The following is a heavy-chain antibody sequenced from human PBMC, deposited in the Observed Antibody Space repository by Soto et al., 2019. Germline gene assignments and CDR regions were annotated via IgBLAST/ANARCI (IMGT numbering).Heavy chain of an antibody. Sequence: ASVKVSSKASGNTFTNYYIHWVRQAPGQGLEWMGTINPSGGHTTYAQKFLGRVTMTRDTSTSTLYMELTSLRSEDTAVYYCARGGHVVVVTAAFDYWGQGTLVTVSS. CDR2: INPSGGHT. D-gene: IGHD2-21*02. CDR1: GNTFTNYY. V-gene: IGHV1-46*01. J-gene: IGHJ4*02. CDR3: ARGGHVVVVTAAFDY.